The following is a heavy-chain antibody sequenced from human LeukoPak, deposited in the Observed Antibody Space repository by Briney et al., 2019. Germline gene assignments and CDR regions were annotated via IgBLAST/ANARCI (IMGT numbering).Heavy chain of an antibody. J-gene: IGHJ4*02. Sequence: SETLSLTCTVSGGSISSYYWSWIRQPAGKGLEWIGRIYTSGSTNYNPSLKSRVTMSVDTSKNQFSLKLSSVTASDTAVYYCARSRGGSGIPDYFDYWGQGTLVTVSS. CDR2: IYTSGST. CDR1: GGSISSYY. D-gene: IGHD3-10*01. V-gene: IGHV4-4*07. CDR3: ARSRGGSGIPDYFDY.